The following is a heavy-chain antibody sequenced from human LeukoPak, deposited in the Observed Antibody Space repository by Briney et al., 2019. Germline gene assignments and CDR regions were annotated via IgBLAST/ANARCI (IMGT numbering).Heavy chain of an antibody. V-gene: IGHV4-39*02. D-gene: IGHD2-15*01. CDR1: GGSISSSSYY. J-gene: IGHJ6*03. CDR2: IYYSGST. CDR3: ARDSRYCSGGSCSSRYYYYYMDV. Sequence: SETLSLTCTVSGGSISSSSYYWGWIRQPPGKGLEWIGSIYYSGSTYYNPSLKSRFTISVDTSKNQFSLKLSSVTAADTAVYYCARDSRYCSGGSCSSRYYYYYMDVWGKGTTVTISS.